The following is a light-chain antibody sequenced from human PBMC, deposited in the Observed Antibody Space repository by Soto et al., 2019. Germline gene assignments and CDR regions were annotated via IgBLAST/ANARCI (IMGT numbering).Light chain of an antibody. V-gene: IGKV3-11*01. Sequence: IVLKQSPATLSLSPGERATLSCRASQSVSSYLAWYQQKPGQAPRLLIYDASNRATGIPARFSGSGSGTDFTLTISSLEPEDFAVYYCQQRSNWITFGQGTRLEIK. J-gene: IGKJ5*01. CDR1: QSVSSY. CDR3: QQRSNWIT. CDR2: DAS.